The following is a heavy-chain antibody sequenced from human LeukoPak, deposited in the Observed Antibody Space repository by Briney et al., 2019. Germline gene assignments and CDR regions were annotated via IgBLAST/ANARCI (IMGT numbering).Heavy chain of an antibody. V-gene: IGHV4-39*07. Sequence: SEPLSLTCTVSGGSISSSSYYWGWIRQPPGKGLEWIGSIYYSGSTYYNPSLKSRVTISVDTSKNQFSLKLSSVTAADTAVYYCARETSQKGAHYMDVWGKGTTVTISS. CDR2: IYYSGST. CDR1: GGSISSSSYY. J-gene: IGHJ6*03. D-gene: IGHD3-16*01. CDR3: ARETSQKGAHYMDV.